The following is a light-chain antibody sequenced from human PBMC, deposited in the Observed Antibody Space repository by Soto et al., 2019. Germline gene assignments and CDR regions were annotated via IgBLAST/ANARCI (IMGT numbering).Light chain of an antibody. Sequence: QSALAQPPSVSAAPGQKVTISCSGSSSNIGNNYVSWYQQLPGTAPKLMIYHVTDRPSGVSNRFSGSKSGNTASLTISGLQAEDEADYYCCSYTTSNTFVFGTGTKSPS. CDR3: CSYTTSNTFV. CDR1: SSNIGNNY. CDR2: HVT. J-gene: IGLJ1*01. V-gene: IGLV2-14*01.